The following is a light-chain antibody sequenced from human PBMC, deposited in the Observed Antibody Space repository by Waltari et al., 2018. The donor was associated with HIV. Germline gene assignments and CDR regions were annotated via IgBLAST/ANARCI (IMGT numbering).Light chain of an antibody. CDR2: STN. CDR1: TSNIGDNS. Sequence: QSVLTQSPSVSGTPGQRVIIFCSGSTSNIGDNSVTWYQQLPGTAPKPLIHSTNQRPSGVPDRCSGSKSGTSASLAINGLQSEDEAVYFCASWDDSRTGLYVFGTGTKVTVL. J-gene: IGLJ1*01. V-gene: IGLV1-44*01. CDR3: ASWDDSRTGLYV.